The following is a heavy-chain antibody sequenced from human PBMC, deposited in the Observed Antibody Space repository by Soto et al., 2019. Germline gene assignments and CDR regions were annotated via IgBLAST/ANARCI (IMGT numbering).Heavy chain of an antibody. D-gene: IGHD1-26*01. CDR2: ISSSSSTI. Sequence: EVQLVESGGGLVQPGGSLRLSCAASGFTFSSYSMNWVRQAPGKGLEWVSYISSSSSTIYYADSVKGRFTISRDNAKNSLYLQMNSLRAEDTAVYYCARDHEMSGSHFGYWGQGTLVTVSS. J-gene: IGHJ4*02. V-gene: IGHV3-48*01. CDR1: GFTFSSYS. CDR3: ARDHEMSGSHFGY.